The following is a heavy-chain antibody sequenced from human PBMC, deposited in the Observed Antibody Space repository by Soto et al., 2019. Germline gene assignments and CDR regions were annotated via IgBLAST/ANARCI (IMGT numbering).Heavy chain of an antibody. J-gene: IGHJ4*02. CDR3: ARDRRGPGVRVSSSWTIFDY. CDR2: IYTSGST. D-gene: IGHD6-13*01. CDR1: GGSISSYY. Sequence: PSETLSLTCTVSGGSISSYYWSWIRQPAGKGLEWIGRIYTSGSTNYNPSLKSRVTMSVDTSKNQFSLKLSSVTAADTAVYYCARDRRGPGVRVSSSWTIFDYWGQGTLVTVSS. V-gene: IGHV4-4*07.